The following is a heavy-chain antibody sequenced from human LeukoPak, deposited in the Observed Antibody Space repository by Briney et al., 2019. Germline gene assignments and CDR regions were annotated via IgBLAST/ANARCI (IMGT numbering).Heavy chain of an antibody. D-gene: IGHD1-26*01. CDR2: INPNRGGT. CDR1: GYTFTGYY. J-gene: IGHJ5*02. V-gene: IGHV1-2*02. Sequence: ASVKVSCKASGYTFTGYYMLCVRPAPGQGLGWMGWINPNRGGTNYAQKFQGRVTMTRDTSISTAYMELSRLRSDDTAVYYCARNWKYGGSFYSTDPWGQGTLVTVSS. CDR3: ARNWKYGGSFYSTDP.